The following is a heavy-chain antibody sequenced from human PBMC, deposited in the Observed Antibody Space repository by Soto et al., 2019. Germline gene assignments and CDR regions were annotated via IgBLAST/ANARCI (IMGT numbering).Heavy chain of an antibody. Sequence: QVQLQQWGAGLLKPSETLSLTCAVYGGSCSDYFWTWIRQPPGKGLELIGEIKHSGSTNFNPSLKSRVAISADTSRNQFSLRVTSVTAADTAVYYWAGREFASSSFHYYYYAVDVWGQGTTVTVSS. CDR3: AGREFASSSFHYYYYAVDV. D-gene: IGHD6-6*01. CDR2: IKHSGST. J-gene: IGHJ6*02. V-gene: IGHV4-34*01. CDR1: GGSCSDYF.